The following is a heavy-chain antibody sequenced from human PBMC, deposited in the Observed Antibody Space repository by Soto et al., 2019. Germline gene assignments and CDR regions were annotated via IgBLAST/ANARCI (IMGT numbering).Heavy chain of an antibody. Sequence: GGSLRLSCAASGFTFSNYGMHWVRQAPGKGLEWVAFISDDGSNKYYADSMKGRFTMSRDNSKSTLYLQMNSLRVEDTAVYYCTKRRNVLRFLEWSSGMEVWGQGTTVTVSS. D-gene: IGHD3-3*01. V-gene: IGHV3-30*18. J-gene: IGHJ6*02. CDR3: TKRRNVLRFLEWSSGMEV. CDR2: ISDDGSNK. CDR1: GFTFSNYG.